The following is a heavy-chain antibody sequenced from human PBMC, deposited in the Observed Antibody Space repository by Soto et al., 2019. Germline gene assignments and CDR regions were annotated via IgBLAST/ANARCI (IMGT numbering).Heavy chain of an antibody. J-gene: IGHJ5*02. CDR2: IKSKTDGGTT. V-gene: IGHV3-15*07. D-gene: IGHD4-17*01. CDR3: TIVTIKTRIPWFDP. Sequence: EVQLVESGGGLVKPGGSLRLSCAASGFTFSNAWMNWVRQAPGKGLEWVGRIKSKTDGGTTDYAAPVKGRFTISRDDSKNTLYLQMNSLKTEDTAVYYCTIVTIKTRIPWFDPWGQGTLVTVSS. CDR1: GFTFSNAW.